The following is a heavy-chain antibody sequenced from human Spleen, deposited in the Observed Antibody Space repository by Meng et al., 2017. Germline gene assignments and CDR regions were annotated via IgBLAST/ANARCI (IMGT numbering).Heavy chain of an antibody. V-gene: IGHV1-2*06. J-gene: IGHJ4*02. CDR1: GYNFPDYY. D-gene: IGHD6-25*01. Sequence: VRLVHSGDEVKNPGASVKVPCKPSGYNFPDYYIHWVRRAPGQGLEWMGRINPKSGDTHYAQKFQARVTMTGDTSISTAYMELSGLRSDDTAMYYCARDEDISAAGKLFGDYWGQGTLVTVSS. CDR3: ARDEDISAAGKLFGDY. CDR2: INPKSGDT.